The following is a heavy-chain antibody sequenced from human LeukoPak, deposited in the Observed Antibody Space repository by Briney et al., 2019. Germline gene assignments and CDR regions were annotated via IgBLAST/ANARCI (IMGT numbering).Heavy chain of an antibody. V-gene: IGHV3-9*01. Sequence: PGGSLRLSCAASGFTFDDYAMHWVRHAPGKGLEWVSGISWNSGSIGYADSVKGRFTISRDNAKNSLYLQMNSLRAEDTALYYCAKDFGSGSYYENFDYWGQGTLVTVSS. CDR3: AKDFGSGSYYENFDY. J-gene: IGHJ4*02. D-gene: IGHD1-26*01. CDR1: GFTFDDYA. CDR2: ISWNSGSI.